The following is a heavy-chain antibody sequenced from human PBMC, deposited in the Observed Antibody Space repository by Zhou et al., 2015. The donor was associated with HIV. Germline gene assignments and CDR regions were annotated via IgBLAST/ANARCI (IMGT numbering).Heavy chain of an antibody. CDR3: ARDTPHTAMDPYYYYYMDV. J-gene: IGHJ6*03. Sequence: QVQLVQSGAEVKKPGASVKVSCKASGYTFTSYAMHWVRQAPGQRLEWMGWINAGNGNTKYSQKFQGRVTITRDTSASTAYMELSSLRSEDTAVYYCARDTPHTAMDPYYYYYMDVWGKGTTVTVSS. CDR2: INAGNGNT. D-gene: IGHD5-18*01. CDR1: GYTFTSYA. V-gene: IGHV1-3*01.